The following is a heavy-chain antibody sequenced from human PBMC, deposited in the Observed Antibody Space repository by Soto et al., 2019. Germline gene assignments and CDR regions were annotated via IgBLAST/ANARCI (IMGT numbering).Heavy chain of an antibody. CDR2: LSRGGGST. J-gene: IGHJ3*02. Sequence: EAQLLESGGGLIQPGGSLRLSCAASGFTYSSHGMSWVRQAPGKGLEWVAGLSRGGGSTYYADSVKGRFTMYRDYSKNTLDLIMNSLGFEDTALYYSARDGQDGADGIDIWGQGTMVTVSS. D-gene: IGHD2-8*01. V-gene: IGHV3-23*01. CDR3: ARDGQDGADGIDI. CDR1: GFTYSSHG.